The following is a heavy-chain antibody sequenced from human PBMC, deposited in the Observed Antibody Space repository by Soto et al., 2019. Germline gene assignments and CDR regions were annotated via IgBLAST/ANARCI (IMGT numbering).Heavy chain of an antibody. CDR1: GFSLSSNGVG. J-gene: IGHJ4*02. Sequence: QITVKESGLTLVKPTQTLTLTCTFSGFSLSSNGVGVGWIRQPPGKALEWLALVYWDDDKRYSPSLRSRLTTTQETATNQVDPTMTNMAPVDTATSYCARLTRGVYDSGRLWEKFDYWGQGTLVTVSS. CDR3: ARLTRGVYDSGRLWEKFDY. CDR2: VYWDDDK. D-gene: IGHD5-12*01. V-gene: IGHV2-5*02.